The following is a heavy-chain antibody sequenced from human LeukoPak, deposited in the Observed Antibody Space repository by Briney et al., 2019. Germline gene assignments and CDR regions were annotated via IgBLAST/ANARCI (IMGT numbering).Heavy chain of an antibody. V-gene: IGHV3-30*02. Sequence: GGSLRLSCAAPGIPFSSFGMHWLRQAPGKGLEWVAFIWYDGSNKYYADSVKGRFTISRDNSKNTLYLQMNSLRAEDTAVYYCAKPIVLISQYDYWGQGTLVTVSS. D-gene: IGHD3-22*01. CDR3: AKPIVLISQYDY. J-gene: IGHJ4*02. CDR1: GIPFSSFG. CDR2: IWYDGSNK.